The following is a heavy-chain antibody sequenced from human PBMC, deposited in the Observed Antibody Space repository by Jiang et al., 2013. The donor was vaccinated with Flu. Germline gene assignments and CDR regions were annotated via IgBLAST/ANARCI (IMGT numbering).Heavy chain of an antibody. V-gene: IGHV1-3*01. J-gene: IGHJ3*02. CDR1: GYTFTNYA. CDR2: INAGTGNT. Sequence: GAEVKKPGASVKLSCKTSGYTFTNYAMHWVRQAPGQRPECMGWINAGTGNTEYSQKFQGRVTITRDTSASTVYMELSSLRFEDTAIYYCVREEKSAFDIWGQGTMVTVSS. CDR3: VREEKSAFDI.